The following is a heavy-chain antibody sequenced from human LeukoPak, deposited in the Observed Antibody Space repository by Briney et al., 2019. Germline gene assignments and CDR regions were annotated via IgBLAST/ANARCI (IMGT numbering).Heavy chain of an antibody. D-gene: IGHD2-15*01. J-gene: IGHJ4*02. CDR3: ARRGLCSGGSCYGLSDY. Sequence: GESLKISCRGSGYNFTNYWIVWVRQMPGKGLEWMGIIYPGDSDTRYGPSFQGQVTISADKSIGTAYLQWSSLKASDTAMYYCARRGLCSGGSCYGLSDYWGQGTLVTVSS. V-gene: IGHV5-51*01. CDR1: GYNFTNYW. CDR2: IYPGDSDT.